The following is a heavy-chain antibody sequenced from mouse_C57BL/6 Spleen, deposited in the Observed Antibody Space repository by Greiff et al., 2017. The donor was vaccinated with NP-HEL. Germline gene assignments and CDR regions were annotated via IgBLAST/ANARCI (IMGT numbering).Heavy chain of an antibody. CDR3: ARGTGDFDY. CDR1: GYTFTDYY. Sequence: EVQLQQSGPELVKPGASVKISCKASGYTFTDYYMNWVKQSHGKSLEWIGDINPNNGGTSYNQKFKGKATLTVDKSSSTADMELRSLPSEDSAVYYCARGTGDFDYWGQGTTLTVSS. J-gene: IGHJ2*01. CDR2: INPNNGGT. V-gene: IGHV1-26*01.